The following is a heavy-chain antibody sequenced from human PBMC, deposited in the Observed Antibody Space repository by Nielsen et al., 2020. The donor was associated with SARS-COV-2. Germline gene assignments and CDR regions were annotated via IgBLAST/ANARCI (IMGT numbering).Heavy chain of an antibody. D-gene: IGHD3-10*01. Sequence: WLRQPPGKGLEWVDNIKQDGSEKYYVDSVKGRFTISRDNAKNSLYLQMNSLRAEDTAVYYCARGRRKSYGSGSYYNVGYFDYWGQGTLVTVSS. CDR3: ARGRRKSYGSGSYYNVGYFDY. J-gene: IGHJ4*02. CDR2: IKQDGSEK. V-gene: IGHV3-7*01.